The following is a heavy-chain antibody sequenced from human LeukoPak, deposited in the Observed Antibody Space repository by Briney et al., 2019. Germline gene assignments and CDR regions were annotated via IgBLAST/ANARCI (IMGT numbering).Heavy chain of an antibody. Sequence: ASVKVSCKASGYTFTNYYIHWVRQAPGQGLEWMGWINSNRGGTNYAQRFQGRVTMTRDTSISTAYMDLSRLRSDDTAVYYCARLHPVITFGRAPLGSFDIWGQGTMVTVSS. CDR2: INSNRGGT. V-gene: IGHV1-2*02. CDR1: GYTFTNYY. CDR3: ARLHPVITFGRAPLGSFDI. J-gene: IGHJ3*02. D-gene: IGHD3-16*01.